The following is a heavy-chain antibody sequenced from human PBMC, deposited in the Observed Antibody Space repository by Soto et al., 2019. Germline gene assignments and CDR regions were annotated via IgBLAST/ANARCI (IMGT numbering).Heavy chain of an antibody. J-gene: IGHJ4*02. Sequence: EVPLLESGGDLVQPGGSLRLSCAASGFTFNNYAMSWVRQAPGKGLEWVSGISGSGASTYHVDSVKGRFTISRDNSENTLYLQMNSLRAEDTAVYYCAKGYSSAWGYFDYWGQGALVTVSS. CDR3: AKGYSSAWGYFDY. CDR1: GFTFNNYA. V-gene: IGHV3-23*01. D-gene: IGHD6-19*01. CDR2: ISGSGAST.